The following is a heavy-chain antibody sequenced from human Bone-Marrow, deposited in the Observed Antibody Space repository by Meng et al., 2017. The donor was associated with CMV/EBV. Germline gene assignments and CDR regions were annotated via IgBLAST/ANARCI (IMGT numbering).Heavy chain of an antibody. V-gene: IGHV3-20*04. D-gene: IGHD3-16*01. Sequence: GGSLRLSCAATGFNFDDYGMSWVRQGPGKGLEWVSGINWNGGHTDYTDSVKGRFTISRDNAKHSLFLQMNSLSAEDTAVYYCVTDQDRLGGIWGQGTMVTVSS. J-gene: IGHJ3*02. CDR2: INWNGGHT. CDR3: VTDQDRLGGI. CDR1: GFNFDDYG.